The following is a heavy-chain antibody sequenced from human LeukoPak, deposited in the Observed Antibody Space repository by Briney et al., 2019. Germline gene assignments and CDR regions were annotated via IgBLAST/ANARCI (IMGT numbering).Heavy chain of an antibody. CDR2: IRSKTYGGTP. Sequence: GGSLRLSCTASGFSFGDYAMSWVRQAPGKGLEWVGFIRSKTYGGTPEYAASVEGRFTISRDDSKSIAYLQMNSLKTEDTAVYYCTRARGYSYGYIDYWGQGTLVTVSS. CDR1: GFSFGDYA. CDR3: TRARGYSYGYIDY. J-gene: IGHJ4*02. D-gene: IGHD5-18*01. V-gene: IGHV3-49*04.